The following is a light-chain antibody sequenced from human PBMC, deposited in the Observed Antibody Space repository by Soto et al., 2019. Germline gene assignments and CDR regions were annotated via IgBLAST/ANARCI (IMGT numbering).Light chain of an antibody. CDR1: QNVRSY. V-gene: IGKV1-39*01. Sequence: DVQMTQSPSSLSASVGDRVTITCRASQNVRSYVNWYQQKSGHAPKLLIYGTSSLHSGIPSRFSGDGSGTEFTLTIGSLQSEDFVIYYCQQRSSSPLTFGGGTRLEIK. J-gene: IGKJ5*01. CDR3: QQRSSSPLT. CDR2: GTS.